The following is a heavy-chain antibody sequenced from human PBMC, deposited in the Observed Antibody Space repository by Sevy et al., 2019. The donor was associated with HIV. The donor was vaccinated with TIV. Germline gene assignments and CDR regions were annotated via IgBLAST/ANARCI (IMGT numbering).Heavy chain of an antibody. Sequence: SETLSLTCTVSGGSITSLYWNWIRQPPGKGLEWIANIYYNGHINYNPSLKSRVTLSLDTSKNQLSLSLSAVTAADTDMYYCAGENAWGRGYSWGQGTLVTVSS. D-gene: IGHD1-26*01. V-gene: IGHV4-59*08. J-gene: IGHJ4*02. CDR1: GGSITSLY. CDR3: AGENAWGRGYS. CDR2: IYYNGHI.